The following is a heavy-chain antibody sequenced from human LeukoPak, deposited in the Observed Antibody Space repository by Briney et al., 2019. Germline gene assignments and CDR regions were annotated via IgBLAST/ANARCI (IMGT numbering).Heavy chain of an antibody. Sequence: SVKVSCKASGGTFSSYAISWVRQAPGQGLEWMGGIIPIFGTANYAQKFQGRVTITADESTSTAYMELSSLRSEDTAVYYCARNRGYSYGYYYFYGMDVWGQGTTVTVSS. D-gene: IGHD5-18*01. CDR3: ARNRGYSYGYYYFYGMDV. V-gene: IGHV1-69*13. CDR2: IIPIFGTA. CDR1: GGTFSSYA. J-gene: IGHJ6*02.